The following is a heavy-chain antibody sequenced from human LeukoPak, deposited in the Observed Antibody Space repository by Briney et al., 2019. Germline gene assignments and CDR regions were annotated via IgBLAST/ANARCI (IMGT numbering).Heavy chain of an antibody. CDR3: AKAAERGYYDILTGYYRDYYYYYMDV. CDR1: GFTFDDYA. Sequence: GGSLRLSCAASGFTFDDYAMHWVRQAPGKGLEWVSLIGGDGGSTYYADSVKGRFTISRDNSKYSLYLQMNSLRTEDTALYYCAKAAERGYYDILTGYYRDYYYYYMDVWGKGTTVTVSS. CDR2: IGGDGGST. V-gene: IGHV3-43*02. D-gene: IGHD3-9*01. J-gene: IGHJ6*03.